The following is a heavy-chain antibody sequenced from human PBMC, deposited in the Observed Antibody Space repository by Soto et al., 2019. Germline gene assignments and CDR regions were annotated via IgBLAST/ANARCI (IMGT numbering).Heavy chain of an antibody. CDR3: ARDRYCSSTSCYPNDAFDI. J-gene: IGHJ3*02. CDR1: GGSISSYY. CDR2: IYYSGST. D-gene: IGHD2-2*01. V-gene: IGHV4-59*01. Sequence: QVQLQESGPGLVKPSETLSLTCTVSGGSISSYYWSWIRQPPGKGLEWIGYIYYSGSTNYNPSLKSRVTISVDTSKNQFSLKLSSVTAADTAVYYCARDRYCSSTSCYPNDAFDIWGQGTMVTVSS.